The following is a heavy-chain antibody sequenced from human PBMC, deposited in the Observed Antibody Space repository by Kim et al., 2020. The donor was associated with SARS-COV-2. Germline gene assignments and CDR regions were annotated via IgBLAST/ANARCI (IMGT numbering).Heavy chain of an antibody. Sequence: GGSLRLSCAASGFTFSSYAMHWVRQAPGKGLEWVAVISYDGSNKYYADSVKGRFTISRDNSKNTLYLQMNSLSAEDTAVYYCAREYYDYVWWSYPGNYYYDLDVWGQGTRVTVSS. J-gene: IGHJ6*02. V-gene: IGHV3-30*04. CDR3: AREYYDYVWWSYPGNYYYDLDV. D-gene: IGHD3-16*02. CDR1: GFTFSSYA. CDR2: ISYDGSNK.